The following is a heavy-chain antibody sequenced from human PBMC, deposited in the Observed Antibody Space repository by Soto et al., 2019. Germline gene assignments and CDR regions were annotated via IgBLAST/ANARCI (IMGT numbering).Heavy chain of an antibody. Sequence: TSETLSLTCTVSGCSISRSSYYWGWIRQPPGKGLEWIGLIYHSGSTYYHPSLKSRVTISVDTSKSQFSLKLSSVTAADTAVYYCANQYSSGWYYFDYWGQGTLVTVSS. CDR1: GCSISRSSYY. CDR3: ANQYSSGWYYFDY. D-gene: IGHD6-19*01. V-gene: IGHV4-39*01. CDR2: IYHSGST. J-gene: IGHJ4*02.